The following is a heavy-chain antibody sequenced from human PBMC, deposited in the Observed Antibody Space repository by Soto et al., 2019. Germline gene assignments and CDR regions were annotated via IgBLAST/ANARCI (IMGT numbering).Heavy chain of an antibody. CDR1: GFTFSSYA. J-gene: IGHJ6*02. V-gene: IGHV3-30-3*01. Sequence: GGSLRLSCAASGFTFSSYAMHWVRQAPGKGLEWVAVISYDGSNKYYADSVKGRFTISRDNSKNTLYLQMNSLRAEDTAVYYCARDGESANSLPRYYYYGMDVWGQGTTVTVSS. CDR2: ISYDGSNK. CDR3: ARDGESANSLPRYYYYGMDV. D-gene: IGHD7-27*01.